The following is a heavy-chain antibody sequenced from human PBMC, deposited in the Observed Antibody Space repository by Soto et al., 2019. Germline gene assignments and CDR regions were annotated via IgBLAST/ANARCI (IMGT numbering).Heavy chain of an antibody. CDR1: GYRLSSYG. CDR2: INADNGDI. V-gene: IGHV1-18*01. J-gene: IGHJ6*02. Sequence: QVRLVQSGAEVKKPGASVKVSCKTSGYRLSSYGISWVRQAPGQGLEWMGWINADNGDIKYSEKFQGRVTMTTDTSTRTVYMELRTLTSVDTAVYYCARWVVAAGTGEMDVWGQGTTVTVSS. CDR3: ARWVVAAGTGEMDV. D-gene: IGHD2-15*01.